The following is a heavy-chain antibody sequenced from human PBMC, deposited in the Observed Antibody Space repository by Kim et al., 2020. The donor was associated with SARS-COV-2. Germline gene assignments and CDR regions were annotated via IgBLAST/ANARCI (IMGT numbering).Heavy chain of an antibody. CDR3: ARGRYCSGGSCLSRWRRTFDY. Sequence: SETLSLTCAVYGGSFSGYYWSWIRQPPGKGLEWIGEINHSGSTNYNPSLKSRVTISVDTSKNQFSLKLSSVTAADTAVYYCARGRYCSGGSCLSRWRRTFDYWGQGTLVTVSS. CDR1: GGSFSGYY. J-gene: IGHJ4*02. D-gene: IGHD2-15*01. CDR2: INHSGST. V-gene: IGHV4-34*01.